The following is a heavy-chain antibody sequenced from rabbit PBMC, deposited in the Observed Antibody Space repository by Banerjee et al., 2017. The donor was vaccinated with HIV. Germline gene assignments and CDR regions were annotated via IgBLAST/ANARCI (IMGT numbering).Heavy chain of an antibody. Sequence: QQLEESGGGLVKPGGTLTLTCKASGIDISRYNMQWVRQAPGKGLEWIACINTSSGNTVYASWAKGRFTISKTSSTTVTLQMTSLTAADTATYFCARGVLWGQGTLVTVS. CDR1: GIDISRYN. CDR3: ARGVL. J-gene: IGHJ4*01. CDR2: INTSSGNT. V-gene: IGHV1S40*01.